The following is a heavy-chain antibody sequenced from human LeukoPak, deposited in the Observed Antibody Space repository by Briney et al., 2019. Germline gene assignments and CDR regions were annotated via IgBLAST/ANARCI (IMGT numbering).Heavy chain of an antibody. D-gene: IGHD2-2*01. CDR3: ARAGYCSSTSCSWFDP. CDR2: ISYDGSNK. J-gene: IGHJ5*02. CDR1: GFTFSSYA. V-gene: IGHV3-30*01. Sequence: GGSLRLSCAASGFTFSSYAMHWVRQAPGKGLERVAVISYDGSNKYYADSVKGRFTISRDNSKNTLYLQMNSLRAEDTAVYYCARAGYCSSTSCSWFDPWGQGTLVTVSS.